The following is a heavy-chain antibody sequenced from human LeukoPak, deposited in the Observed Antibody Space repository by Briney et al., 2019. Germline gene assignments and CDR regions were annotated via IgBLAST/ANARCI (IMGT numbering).Heavy chain of an antibody. CDR2: ISYDGSNK. V-gene: IGHV3-30*18. J-gene: IGHJ4*02. CDR1: GFTINNYG. CDR3: AKDTALRYFDWVPFDY. Sequence: GRSLRLSCAASGFTINNYGMHWVRQAPGKGLEWVAVISYDGSNKYCADSVKGRFTISRDSSKNTLYLQMNSLRAEDTAVYYCAKDTALRYFDWVPFDYWGQGTLVTVSS. D-gene: IGHD3-9*01.